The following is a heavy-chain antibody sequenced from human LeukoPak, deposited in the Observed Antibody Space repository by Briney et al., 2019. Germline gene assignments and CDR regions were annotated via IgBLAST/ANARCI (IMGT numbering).Heavy chain of an antibody. CDR1: GSTLIDYN. D-gene: IGHD3-10*01. CDR2: IRTSSSFI. Sequence: GGSLRPSCAASGSTLIDYNMDWDRPAPGKRLEWDASIRTSSSFIFYTDSVKGPFTISRDNAKNSLYLQMNSLRAEDTAVYYCARATLNFYGSGSYPGFDPWGQGALVAVSS. J-gene: IGHJ5*02. V-gene: IGHV3-21*01. CDR3: ARATLNFYGSGSYPGFDP.